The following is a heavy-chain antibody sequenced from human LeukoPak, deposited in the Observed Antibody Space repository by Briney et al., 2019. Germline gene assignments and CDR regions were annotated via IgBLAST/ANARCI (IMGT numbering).Heavy chain of an antibody. CDR1: GYSFTNYL. Sequence: GESLKISCKGSGYSFTNYLIGWVRQMPGKGLEWMGIIYPGDSDTRYSPSFQGQVTISADKSISTAYLQWSSLKASDTAMYYCARHGQVGGTPNWFDPWGQGTLVTVSS. CDR3: ARHGQVGGTPNWFDP. D-gene: IGHD1-26*01. CDR2: IYPGDSDT. V-gene: IGHV5-51*01. J-gene: IGHJ5*02.